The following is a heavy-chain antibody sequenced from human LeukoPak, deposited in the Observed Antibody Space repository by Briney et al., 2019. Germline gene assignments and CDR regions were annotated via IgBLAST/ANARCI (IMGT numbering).Heavy chain of an antibody. Sequence: SETLSLTCTVSGGSISSHYWSWIRQPAGKGLEWIGRIYTSGSTNYNPSLKSRVTMSVDTSKNQFSLKLSSVTAADTAVYYCARVPYSGSYYSNWFDPWGQGTLVTVSS. J-gene: IGHJ5*02. V-gene: IGHV4-4*07. CDR2: IYTSGST. D-gene: IGHD1-26*01. CDR1: GGSISSHY. CDR3: ARVPYSGSYYSNWFDP.